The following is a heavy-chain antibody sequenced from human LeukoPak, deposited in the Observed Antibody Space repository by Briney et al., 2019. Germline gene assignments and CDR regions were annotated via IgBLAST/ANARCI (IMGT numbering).Heavy chain of an antibody. D-gene: IGHD3-22*01. J-gene: IGHJ4*02. CDR1: GYTFTSYD. CDR2: MNPNSGNT. Sequence: ASVKVSCKASGYTFTSYDINWVRQATGQGLEWMGWMNPNSGNTGYAQKFQGRVTITADKSTSTAYMELSSLRSEDTAVYYCALPKYYYDSSGYYSFDYWGQGTLVTVSS. V-gene: IGHV1-8*01. CDR3: ALPKYYYDSSGYYSFDY.